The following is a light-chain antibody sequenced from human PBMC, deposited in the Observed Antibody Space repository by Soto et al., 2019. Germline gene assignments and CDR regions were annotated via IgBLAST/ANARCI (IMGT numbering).Light chain of an antibody. CDR3: QQYGSSPLIS. Sequence: LTKCPGNLSLSPGESATLSCRASPTVSITYLTLYQQKPRQAPTLLIFGASKRATGIPDRFSGSGSGRDFTLTISGRETPDVAVYYCQQYGSSPLISFGQGTRLEI. V-gene: IGKV3-20*01. J-gene: IGKJ5*01. CDR1: PTVSITY. CDR2: GAS.